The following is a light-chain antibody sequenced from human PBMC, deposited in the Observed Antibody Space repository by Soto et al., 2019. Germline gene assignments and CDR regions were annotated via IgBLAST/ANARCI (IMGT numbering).Light chain of an antibody. V-gene: IGLV2-14*03. Sequence: QSALTQPASVSGSPGQSITISCTGTNSDVGGYDSVSWYRHHPGTAPKLMIYAVRHRPSGVSKRFSGSKSGNTASLTISGLLPEGEADYYCSSYTTRGTYVFGIGTKLTVL. J-gene: IGLJ1*01. CDR1: NSDVGGYDS. CDR3: SSYTTRGTYV. CDR2: AVR.